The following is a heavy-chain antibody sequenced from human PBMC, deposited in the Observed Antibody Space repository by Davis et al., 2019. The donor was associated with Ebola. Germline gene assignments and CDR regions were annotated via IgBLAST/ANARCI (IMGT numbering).Heavy chain of an antibody. Sequence: ASVKVSCKASGYTFTSSGITWVRQAPGQGLEWMGWISPYNGNRHYAQRLQGRVTMTTDTSTSTSYMELRTLRSDDTAVYYCAREAGGNEMDWGQGTLVTVSS. CDR3: AREAGGNEMD. CDR1: GYTFTSSG. D-gene: IGHD1-1*01. CDR2: ISPYNGNR. V-gene: IGHV1-18*01. J-gene: IGHJ4*02.